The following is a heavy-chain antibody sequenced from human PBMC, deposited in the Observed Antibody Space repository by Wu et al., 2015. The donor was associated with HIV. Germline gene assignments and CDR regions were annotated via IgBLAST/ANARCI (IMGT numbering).Heavy chain of an antibody. V-gene: IGHV1-69*05. CDR2: IIPIFGTA. J-gene: IGHJ4*02. CDR3: ARDRFYGSGSYVY. D-gene: IGHD3-10*01. Sequence: QVQLVQSGAEVKKPGSSVKVSCKASGGTFSSYAISWVRQAPGQGLEWMGGIIPIFGTANCAQKFQGRVTISTDESTATVYMELSSLRFGDTAIYYCARDRFYGSGSYVYWGQGTLVTVSS. CDR1: GGTFSSYA.